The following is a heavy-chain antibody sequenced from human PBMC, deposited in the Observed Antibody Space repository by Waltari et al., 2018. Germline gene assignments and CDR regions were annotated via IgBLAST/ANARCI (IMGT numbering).Heavy chain of an antibody. CDR3: VRLEDCTGPGGNCYSGDSFAMDV. CDR2: IKHSGNT. D-gene: IGHD2-8*02. J-gene: IGHJ6*02. CDR1: GGSFSGYY. Sequence: QVQLQQWGAGLLQPSETLSLTCAVYGGSFSGYYWGRIRPPPGKGLEWIGEIKHSGNTNHNPSLRSRVTMLVDTSKSQFSLKLNSVTAADTAVYYCVRLEDCTGPGGNCYSGDSFAMDVWGQGTTVTVSS. V-gene: IGHV4-34*02.